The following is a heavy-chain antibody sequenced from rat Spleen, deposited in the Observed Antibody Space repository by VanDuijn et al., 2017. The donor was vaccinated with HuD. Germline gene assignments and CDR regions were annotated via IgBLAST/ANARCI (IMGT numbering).Heavy chain of an antibody. CDR2: IWGNGNT. Sequence: VQVVESGGGLVQPGRSLKLSCAASGFTFSNYGMAWVRQPPGKGLEWMGVIWGNGNTNYTSALKSRLSISRDTSKSQVFLKMNNLQTEDTAMYFCASQYYYDGYYRDYWGQGVMVTVSS. CDR1: GFTFSNYG. V-gene: IGHV2S61*01. CDR3: ASQYYYDGYYRDY. J-gene: IGHJ2*01. D-gene: IGHD1-12*03.